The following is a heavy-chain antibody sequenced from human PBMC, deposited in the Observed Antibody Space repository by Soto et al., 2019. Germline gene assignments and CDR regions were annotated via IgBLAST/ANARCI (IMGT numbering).Heavy chain of an antibody. V-gene: IGHV4-59*01. CDR2: ISYIGST. CDR1: GASITNYY. Sequence: QVQLQESGPGLVKPSETLSLNCTVSGASITNYYWNWIRQPPGKGLEWIGYISYIGSTNYNPSLERRVTISVDTSKNQFSLRLSSVTAADTAVYFCARGYCSGVICYLYYFDYWGQGTLVTVSS. J-gene: IGHJ4*02. CDR3: ARGYCSGVICYLYYFDY. D-gene: IGHD2-15*01.